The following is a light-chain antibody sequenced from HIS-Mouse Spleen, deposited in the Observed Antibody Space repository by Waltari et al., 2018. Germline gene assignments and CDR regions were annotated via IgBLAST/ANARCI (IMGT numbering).Light chain of an antibody. CDR3: SSYTSSSTEV. J-gene: IGLJ2*01. Sequence: QSALTQPASVSGSPGQSTTISCTGTSTAVVGDTYVSWYQQHPGKAPKLMIYDVSNRPSGVSNRFSGSKSGNTASLTISGIQAEDEADYYCSSYTSSSTEVFGGGTKLTVL. CDR2: DVS. V-gene: IGLV2-14*03. CDR1: STAVVGDTY.